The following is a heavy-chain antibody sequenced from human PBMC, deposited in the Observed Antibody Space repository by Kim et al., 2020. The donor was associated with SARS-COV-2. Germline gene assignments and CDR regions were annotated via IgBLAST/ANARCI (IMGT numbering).Heavy chain of an antibody. CDR1: GGSISSYY. CDR2: IYYSGST. D-gene: IGHD3-10*01. J-gene: IGHJ4*02. Sequence: SETLSLTCTVSGGSISSYYWSWIRQPPGEGLEWIGYIYYSGSTNYNPSLKSRVTISVDTSKNQFSLKLSSVTAADTAVYYCARVPYGSGRIDYWGQGTLVTVSS. V-gene: IGHV4-59*13. CDR3: ARVPYGSGRIDY.